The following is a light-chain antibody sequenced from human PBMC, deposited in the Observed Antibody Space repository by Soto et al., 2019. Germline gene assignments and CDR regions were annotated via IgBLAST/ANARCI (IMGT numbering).Light chain of an antibody. J-gene: IGKJ1*01. V-gene: IGKV1-5*01. Sequence: DIQMTQSPSTLSASVGDRVTITCLASQSVNKWLAWFQQKPGKVPKLLIFDASTLQTGVPSRFGGGGSGTGFTLTISGLQPDDFATYYCQQYNSYSPWTFGPGTKVDI. CDR1: QSVNKW. CDR3: QQYNSYSPWT. CDR2: DAS.